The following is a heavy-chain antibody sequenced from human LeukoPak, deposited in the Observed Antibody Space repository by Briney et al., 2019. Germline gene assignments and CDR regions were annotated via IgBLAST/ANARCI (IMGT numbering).Heavy chain of an antibody. J-gene: IGHJ4*02. CDR2: IYFSGST. CDR3: AREGGSGSLHY. V-gene: IGHV4-39*07. CDR1: GGSIRTTSYY. D-gene: IGHD3-10*01. Sequence: PSETLPLTCTVSGGSIRTTSYYWGWLRQSPGREPEWIGTIYFSGSTYYNPSLESRVTISVDTSNNQFSLKLNSVTAADTAVYYCAREGGSGSLHYWGQGTLVTVSS.